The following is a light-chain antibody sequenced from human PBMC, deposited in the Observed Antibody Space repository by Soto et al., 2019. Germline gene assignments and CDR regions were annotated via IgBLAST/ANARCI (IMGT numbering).Light chain of an antibody. J-gene: IGKJ2*01. CDR1: QSIRSW. Sequence: DIQMTQFPSTLSASVGDRVTITCRASQSIRSWLAWYQQKPGKAPKLLIYDGSSLQSGVPSGFSGSGSGTEFTLTINSLQPDDFATYYCQQYSAYPYTFRQGTKVETK. CDR3: QQYSAYPYT. CDR2: DGS. V-gene: IGKV1-5*01.